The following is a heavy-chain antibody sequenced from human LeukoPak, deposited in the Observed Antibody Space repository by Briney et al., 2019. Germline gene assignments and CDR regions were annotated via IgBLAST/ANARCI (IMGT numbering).Heavy chain of an antibody. CDR1: GGSISSSSYY. Sequence: SETLSLTCTVSGGSISSSSYYWGWIRQPPGKGLEWIGSTHHSGSTNYNPSLKSRVTISLDTSKNQFSLKLTSVTAADTAVYFCARLQATVSIHSYFDYWGQGTLVTVSS. CDR3: ARLQATVSIHSYFDY. CDR2: THHSGST. V-gene: IGHV4-39*07. D-gene: IGHD4-17*01. J-gene: IGHJ4*02.